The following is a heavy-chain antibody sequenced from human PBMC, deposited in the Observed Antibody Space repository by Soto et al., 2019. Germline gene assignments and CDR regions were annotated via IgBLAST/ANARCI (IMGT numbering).Heavy chain of an antibody. Sequence: QVQLVESGGGVVQPGRSLRLSCAASGFTFSSYAMHWVRQAPGKGLEWVAVISYVGSNKYYADSVKGRFTISRDNSKNTLYLQMNSLRAEDTAVYYCARGGYSYGFDYWGQGTLVTVSS. CDR1: GFTFSSYA. CDR3: ARGGYSYGFDY. V-gene: IGHV3-30-3*01. D-gene: IGHD5-18*01. J-gene: IGHJ4*02. CDR2: ISYVGSNK.